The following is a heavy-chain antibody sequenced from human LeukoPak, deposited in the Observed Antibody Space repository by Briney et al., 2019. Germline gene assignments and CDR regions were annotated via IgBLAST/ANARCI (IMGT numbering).Heavy chain of an antibody. CDR3: ATYYYDSSGRLFDY. CDR1: GGSISSGGYY. V-gene: IGHV4-31*03. D-gene: IGHD3-22*01. Sequence: SETLSLTCTVSGGSISSGGYYWSWIRQHPGKVLEWIGYIYYSGSTYYNPSLKSRVTISVDTSKNQFSLKLSSVTAADTAVYYCATYYYDSSGRLFDYWGQGTLVTVSS. CDR2: IYYSGST. J-gene: IGHJ4*02.